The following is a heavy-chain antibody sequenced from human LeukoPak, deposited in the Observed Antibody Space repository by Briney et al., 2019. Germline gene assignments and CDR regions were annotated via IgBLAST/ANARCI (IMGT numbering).Heavy chain of an antibody. D-gene: IGHD4/OR15-4a*01. CDR1: GFTFSSYA. Sequence: RSGGSLRLSCAASGFTFSSYAMSWVRQAPGKGLEWVSAISGDGVSPYYADSVRGRFTISRDNSKNTLYLQMNSLRVEDTAVYFCARDPGAFPYFFDCWGQGTLVTVSS. J-gene: IGHJ4*02. CDR3: ARDPGAFPYFFDC. CDR2: ISGDGVSP. V-gene: IGHV3-23*01.